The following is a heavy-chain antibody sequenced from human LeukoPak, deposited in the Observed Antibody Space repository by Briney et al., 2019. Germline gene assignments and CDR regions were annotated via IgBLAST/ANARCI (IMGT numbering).Heavy chain of an antibody. CDR1: GYTFTSYY. J-gene: IGHJ5*02. CDR3: ARDRRSNYYDSSGYYPHNWGFDP. Sequence: ASVKVSCKASGYTFTSYYMHWVRQAPGQGLEWMGIINPSGGSTSYAQKFQGRVTMTRDMSTSTVYMELSSLRSEDTAVYYCARDRRSNYYDSSGYYPHNWGFDPWGQGTLVTVSS. CDR2: INPSGGST. V-gene: IGHV1-46*01. D-gene: IGHD3-22*01.